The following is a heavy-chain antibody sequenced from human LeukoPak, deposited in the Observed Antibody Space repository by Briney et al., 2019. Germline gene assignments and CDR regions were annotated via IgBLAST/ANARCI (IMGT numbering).Heavy chain of an antibody. CDR1: GDSISTYS. CDR3: AGDLFMNWSDA. J-gene: IGHJ5*02. D-gene: IGHD3-16*01. Sequence: SETLSLTCSVSGDSISTYSWSWIRQSPGKGLEWIGYAYYSGTANYNPSLKGRVTMSVDTSKNQFSLKMTSVTAADTAVYFCAGDLFMNWSDAWGQGTLVIVSS. CDR2: AYYSGTA. V-gene: IGHV4-59*01.